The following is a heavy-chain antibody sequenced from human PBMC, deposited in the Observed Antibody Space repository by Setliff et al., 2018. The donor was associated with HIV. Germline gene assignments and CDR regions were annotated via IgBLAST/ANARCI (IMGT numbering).Heavy chain of an antibody. V-gene: IGHV4-39*01. CDR1: GGSISSTSYY. J-gene: IGHJ6*03. Sequence: PSETLSLTCTVSGGSISSTSYYWGWIRQPPGKDLEWIGSIYFSGSTYYNPSLKSRLTISVDTSKNQFSLKLSSVTAADTAVYYCARHGAYEAYYDYMDVWGKGTTVTVSS. CDR3: ARHGAYEAYYDYMDV. CDR2: IYFSGST. D-gene: IGHD5-12*01.